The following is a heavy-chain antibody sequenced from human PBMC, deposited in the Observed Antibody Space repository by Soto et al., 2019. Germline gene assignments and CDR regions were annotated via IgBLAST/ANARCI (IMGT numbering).Heavy chain of an antibody. CDR3: ANHLWFGEFSN. CDR2: ISGSGGST. Sequence: EVQLLESGGGLVQPGGSLRLSCAASGFTGSSYAMSWVRQAPGKGLEWVSAISGSGGSTYYADSVKGRFTISRDNSKNTLYLQMNSLRAEDTAIYYCANHLWFGEFSNWGQGTLVTVSS. J-gene: IGHJ4*02. CDR1: GFTGSSYA. D-gene: IGHD3-10*01. V-gene: IGHV3-23*01.